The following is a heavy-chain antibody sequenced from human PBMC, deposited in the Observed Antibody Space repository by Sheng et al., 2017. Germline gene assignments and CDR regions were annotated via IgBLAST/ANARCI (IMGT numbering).Heavy chain of an antibody. CDR1: GGTFSSYA. V-gene: IGHV1-69*05. Sequence: QVQLVQSGAEVKKPGSSVKVSCKASGGTFSSYAISWVRQAPGQGLEWMGGIIPIFGTANYAQKFQGRVTITTDESTSTAYMELSSLRSEDTAVYYCATAKGYYSDYYYYYMDVWGKGTTVTVSS. D-gene: IGHD3-22*01. CDR2: IIPIFGTA. CDR3: ATAKGYYSDYYYYYMDV. J-gene: IGHJ6*03.